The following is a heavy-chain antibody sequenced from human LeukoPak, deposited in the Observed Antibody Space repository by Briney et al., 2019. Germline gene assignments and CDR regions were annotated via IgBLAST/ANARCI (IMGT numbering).Heavy chain of an antibody. V-gene: IGHV4-61*01. Sequence: SETLSLTCTVSGGSVSSNTYYWSWIRQPPGKGLEWIRYVYYSGSTSYNPSLKSRVSILVDTSKNQFSLKLSSVTAADTAVYYCARCARYCGGDCYPDGFDIWGQGTMVTVSS. J-gene: IGHJ3*02. CDR1: GGSVSSNTYY. D-gene: IGHD2-21*02. CDR3: ARCARYCGGDCYPDGFDI. CDR2: VYYSGST.